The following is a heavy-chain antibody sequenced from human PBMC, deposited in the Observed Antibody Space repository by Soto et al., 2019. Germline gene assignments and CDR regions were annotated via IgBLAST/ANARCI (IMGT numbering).Heavy chain of an antibody. D-gene: IGHD3-10*01. J-gene: IGHJ3*02. Sequence: SETLSLTCTVSGVSIRSYYWSWIRQPPGKGLEWIAYMHHSGSTNYNPSLKSRVTVSIDTSKNQFSLKLSSVTAADTAVYYCARVWGGAFDIWGQGTMVTVSS. CDR3: ARVWGGAFDI. V-gene: IGHV4-59*01. CDR2: MHHSGST. CDR1: GVSIRSYY.